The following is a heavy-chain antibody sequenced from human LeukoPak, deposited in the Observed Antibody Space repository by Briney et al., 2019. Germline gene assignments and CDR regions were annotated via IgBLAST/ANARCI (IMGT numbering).Heavy chain of an antibody. CDR2: ILGGGGT. CDR3: GQDPNGNYIGAFDF. Sequence: GGSLRLSCAASGLIFHNYALVWIRRAPGKGPEWVSAILGGGGTFYADAVKGRFTISRDNSKNTLYLIMNRVRAEDTATYYCGQDPNGNYIGAFDFWGRGTMVTVSS. CDR1: GLIFHNYA. D-gene: IGHD4-17*01. J-gene: IGHJ3*01. V-gene: IGHV3-23*01.